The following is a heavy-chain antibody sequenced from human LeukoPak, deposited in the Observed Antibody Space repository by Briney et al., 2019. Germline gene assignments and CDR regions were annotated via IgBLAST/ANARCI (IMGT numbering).Heavy chain of an antibody. CDR2: TYYRSQWYN. V-gene: IGHV6-1*01. J-gene: IGHJ5*02. D-gene: IGHD3-10*01. Sequence: SQTLSLTCALSGDIVSSNSAAWNWIRQSPSRGLEWLGRTYYRSQWYNDYAMAVKSRITITPDTSKNLFSLQLKSMTHEDAAVYYCVRDYYASGSNWFDPWGQGTLVTVSS. CDR1: GDIVSSNSAA. CDR3: VRDYYASGSNWFDP.